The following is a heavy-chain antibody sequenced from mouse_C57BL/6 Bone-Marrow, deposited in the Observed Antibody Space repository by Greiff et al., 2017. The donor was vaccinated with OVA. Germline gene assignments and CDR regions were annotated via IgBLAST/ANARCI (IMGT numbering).Heavy chain of an antibody. V-gene: IGHV1-39*01. J-gene: IGHJ4*01. D-gene: IGHD2-1*01. CDR1: GYSFTDYN. CDR3: ARRISLLPYAMDY. CDR2: INPNYGTT. Sequence: VQLKESGPELVKPGASVKISCKASGYSFTDYNMNWVKQSNGKSLEWIGVINPNYGTTSYNQKFKGKATLTVDKSSSTAYMQLNSLTSEDSAVYYCARRISLLPYAMDYWGQGTSVTVSS.